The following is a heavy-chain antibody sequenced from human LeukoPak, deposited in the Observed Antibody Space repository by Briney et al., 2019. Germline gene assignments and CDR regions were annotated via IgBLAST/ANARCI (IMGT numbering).Heavy chain of an antibody. V-gene: IGHV4-34*01. CDR2: INHSGST. J-gene: IGHJ4*02. CDR1: GGSFSGYY. Sequence: SETLSLTCAVYGGSFSGYYWSWIRQPPGKGLEWIGEINHSGSTNYNPSFKSRVTISVDTSKNQFSLKLSSVTAADTAVYYCARGSYQKPNDSSGYYQIDNWGQGTPVTVSS. D-gene: IGHD3-22*01. CDR3: ARGSYQKPNDSSGYYQIDN.